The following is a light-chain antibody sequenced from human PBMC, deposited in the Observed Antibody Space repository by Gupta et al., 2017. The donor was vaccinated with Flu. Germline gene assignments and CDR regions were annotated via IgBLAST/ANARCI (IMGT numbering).Light chain of an antibody. J-gene: IGKJ2*01. V-gene: IGKV2-28*01. Sequence: DIVMTQSPLSLPVTPGEPASVSCRSSQSLQHTNGYNYLDWYLQKPGQSPQLLIFLSSNLASGVPDRFSGSGSGTDFTLRISRVEAEDVGVYYCRQALQTPYTFGQGTKMEFK. CDR2: LSS. CDR1: QSLQHTNGYNY. CDR3: RQALQTPYT.